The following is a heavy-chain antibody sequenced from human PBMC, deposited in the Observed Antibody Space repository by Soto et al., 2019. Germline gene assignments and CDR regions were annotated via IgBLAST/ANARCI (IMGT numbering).Heavy chain of an antibody. J-gene: IGHJ4*02. Sequence: PSETLSLTCTVSGGSISSSSYYWGWIRQPPGKGLEWIGSIYYSGSTYYNPSLKSRVTISVDTSKNQFSLKLSSVTAADTAVYYCARLGGDDYSGYGSHFDYWGQGTLVTVSS. CDR1: GGSISSSSYY. V-gene: IGHV4-39*01. CDR2: IYYSGST. D-gene: IGHD5-12*01. CDR3: ARLGGDDYSGYGSHFDY.